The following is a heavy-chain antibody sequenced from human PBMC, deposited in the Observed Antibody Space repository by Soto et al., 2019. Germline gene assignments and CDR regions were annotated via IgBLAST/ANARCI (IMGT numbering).Heavy chain of an antibody. Sequence: QITLKESGPTLVKPTQTLTLTCTFSGFSLSTSGVGVGWIRQPPGKALEWLALIYWDDDKRYSPSLKSRLTIPKDPSKNQVVLTMTNMDPVDTATYYCARQWLADAFDIWGQGTMVTVSS. D-gene: IGHD6-19*01. CDR2: IYWDDDK. CDR1: GFSLSTSGVG. J-gene: IGHJ3*02. CDR3: ARQWLADAFDI. V-gene: IGHV2-5*02.